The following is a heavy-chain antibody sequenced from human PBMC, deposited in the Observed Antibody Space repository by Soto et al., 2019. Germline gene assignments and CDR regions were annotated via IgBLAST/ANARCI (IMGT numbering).Heavy chain of an antibody. V-gene: IGHV1-8*01. J-gene: IGHJ4*02. CDR3: ARGTTTIFGFVIKGIEFDY. CDR2: MNPNSGNT. CDR1: GYTFTSYD. Sequence: SVKVSCKASGYTFTSYDINWVRQATGQGLEWMGWMNPNSGNTGYAQKFQGRVTMTRNTSISTAYMELSSLRSEDTAVYYCARGTTTIFGFVIKGIEFDYWGQGTLVTVSS. D-gene: IGHD3-3*01.